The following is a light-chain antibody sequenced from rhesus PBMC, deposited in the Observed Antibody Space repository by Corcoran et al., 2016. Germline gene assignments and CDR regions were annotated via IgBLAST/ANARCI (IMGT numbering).Light chain of an antibody. J-gene: IGLJ1*01. CDR1: ISKDGNQG. V-gene: IGLV10-114*01. CDR2: RNN. CDR3: SAWDNNFRAYI. Sequence: QAGLTQPPSVSGDLRQTATLICSGDISKDGNQGAVWLQQHPGHPPKLLSYRNNSRPSGISERFSASRSGNTTSLTITGLQPEEEAYYYCSAWDNNFRAYIFGAGTRLTVL.